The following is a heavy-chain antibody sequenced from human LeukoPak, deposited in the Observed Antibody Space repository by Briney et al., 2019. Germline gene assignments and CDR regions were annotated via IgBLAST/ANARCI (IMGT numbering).Heavy chain of an antibody. CDR3: ARRHFSGGSCFDY. J-gene: IGHJ4*02. Sequence: GESLKISCKGSGYSFTTYWIAWVRQMPGKGLEWMGIIYPGDSDTRYSPSFQGQVTISADKSISTAYLQWSSLKASDTAMYYCARRHFSGGSCFDYWGQGTLVTVSS. CDR2: IYPGDSDT. V-gene: IGHV5-51*01. CDR1: GYSFTTYW. D-gene: IGHD2-15*01.